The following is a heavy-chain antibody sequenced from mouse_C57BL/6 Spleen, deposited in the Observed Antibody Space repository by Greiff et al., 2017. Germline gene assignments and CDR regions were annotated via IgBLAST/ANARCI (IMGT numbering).Heavy chain of an antibody. CDR1: GFTFSNYW. J-gene: IGHJ2*01. CDR2: IRLKSDNYAT. D-gene: IGHD2-5*01. CDR3: THSNYPFDY. V-gene: IGHV6-3*01. Sequence: EVQLVESGGGLVQPGGSMKLSCVASGFTFSNYWMNWVRQSPEKGLEWVAQIRLKSDNYATHYAESVKGRFTISRDDSKSSVYLQMNNLRAEDTGIYYCTHSNYPFDYWGQGTTLTVSS.